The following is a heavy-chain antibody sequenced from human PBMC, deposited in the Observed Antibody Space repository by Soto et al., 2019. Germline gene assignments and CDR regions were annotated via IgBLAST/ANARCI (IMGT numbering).Heavy chain of an antibody. CDR3: ARDRAATGFDI. V-gene: IGHV1-2*04. CDR2: INPNSGGT. D-gene: IGHD6-25*01. Sequence: ASVKFSCKASGYTFTGYYMHWVRQAPGQGREWMGWINPNSGGTNYAKKFQGWVTMTSDTSISTAYMELSRLRSDDTDVYYCARDRAATGFDIWGQGTTVTVSS. CDR1: GYTFTGYY. J-gene: IGHJ3*02.